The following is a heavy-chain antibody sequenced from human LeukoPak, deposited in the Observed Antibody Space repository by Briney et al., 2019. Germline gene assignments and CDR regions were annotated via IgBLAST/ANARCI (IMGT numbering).Heavy chain of an antibody. D-gene: IGHD3-22*01. Sequence: SETLSRTCTVSSNSISSYYWSWIRQSPGKGLEWIGYIYHSGSTNYNPSLKSRVTISVDTSKNQFSLKLSSVTAADTAVYYCAKYDSSGWNAFDIWGQGTMVTVSS. CDR2: IYHSGST. J-gene: IGHJ3*02. CDR1: SNSISSYY. CDR3: AKYDSSGWNAFDI. V-gene: IGHV4-59*12.